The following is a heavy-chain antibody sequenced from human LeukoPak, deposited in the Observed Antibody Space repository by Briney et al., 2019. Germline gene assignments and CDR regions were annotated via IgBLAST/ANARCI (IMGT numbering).Heavy chain of an antibody. Sequence: SVKVSCKASGGTFSSYAISWVRQAPGQGLEWMGGIIPIFGTANYAQKFQGRVTRTRDTSISTAYMELSRLRSDDTAVYYCARDHSGGYSYGLDYWGQGTLVTVSS. CDR1: GGTFSSYA. V-gene: IGHV1-69*05. CDR2: IIPIFGTA. J-gene: IGHJ4*02. CDR3: ARDHSGGYSYGLDY. D-gene: IGHD5-18*01.